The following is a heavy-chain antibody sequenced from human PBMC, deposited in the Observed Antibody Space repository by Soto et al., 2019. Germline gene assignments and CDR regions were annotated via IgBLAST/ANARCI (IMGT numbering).Heavy chain of an antibody. CDR3: ARARQRLDWLPWFDP. Sequence: QVQLVQSGAEVKKPGASVKVSCKASGYTFTGYYMHWVRQAPGQGLEWMGWINPNSGGTNYAQKFQGWVTMTRDTSISTAYMELSRLRSDDTAVYYCARARQRLDWLPWFDPWGQGTLVTVSS. CDR1: GYTFTGYY. J-gene: IGHJ5*02. V-gene: IGHV1-2*04. D-gene: IGHD3-3*01. CDR2: INPNSGGT.